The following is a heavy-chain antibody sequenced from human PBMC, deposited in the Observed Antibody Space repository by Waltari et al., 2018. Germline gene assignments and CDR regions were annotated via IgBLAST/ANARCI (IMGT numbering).Heavy chain of an antibody. CDR1: GFTFSPYA. D-gene: IGHD3-10*01. J-gene: IGHJ4*02. CDR2: TSYDETEK. V-gene: IGHV3-30-3*01. Sequence: QVQLVESGGGGVQPGGSLRLSCAASGFTFSPYAMHWVRQAPGKGLAWVAVTSYDETEKYYVDSVKGRFIISKDNSKNTLYLEMNNLRVDDTAIYYCARDPSGSTRGWADYWGQGTLVTVSS. CDR3: ARDPSGSTRGWADY.